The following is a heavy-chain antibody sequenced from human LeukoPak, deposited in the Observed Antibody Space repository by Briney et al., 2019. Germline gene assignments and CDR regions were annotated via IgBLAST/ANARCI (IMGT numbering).Heavy chain of an antibody. D-gene: IGHD2-15*01. J-gene: IGHJ5*02. CDR3: ARGASLVDNWFDP. CDR1: AFSFSSYG. V-gene: IGHV3-21*01. Sequence: PGTSLRLSCAASAFSFSSYGMHWVRQAPGKGLEWVSSISSSSSYIYCADSVKGRFTISRDNAKNSLYLQMNSLRAEDTAVYYCARGASLVDNWFDPWGQGTLVTVSS. CDR2: ISSSSSYI.